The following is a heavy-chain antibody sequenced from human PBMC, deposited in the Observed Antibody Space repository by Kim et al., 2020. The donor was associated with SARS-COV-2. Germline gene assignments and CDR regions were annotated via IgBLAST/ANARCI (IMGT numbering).Heavy chain of an antibody. V-gene: IGHV4-39*07. D-gene: IGHD1-26*01. CDR3: ARDHGVSGYGMDV. J-gene: IGHJ6*02. Sequence: NPPLKSRVTISVDTSKNQFSLKLSSVTAADTAVYYCARDHGVSGYGMDVWGQGTTVTVSS.